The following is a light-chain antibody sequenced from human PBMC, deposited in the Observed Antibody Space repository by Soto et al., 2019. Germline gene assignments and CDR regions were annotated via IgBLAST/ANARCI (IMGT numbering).Light chain of an antibody. V-gene: IGLV4-69*02. J-gene: IGLJ3*02. CDR3: QTWGTDRWV. CDR2: VNSDGSH. Sequence: QLVLTQPPSASASLGASVKLTCTLSSGHSDRAIAWHQQQPEKGPRYLMKVNSDGSHFKGDGIPDRFSGSSSGAERYLIISTLQPEDEADYHCQTWGTDRWVFGAGTKLTVL. CDR1: SGHSDRA.